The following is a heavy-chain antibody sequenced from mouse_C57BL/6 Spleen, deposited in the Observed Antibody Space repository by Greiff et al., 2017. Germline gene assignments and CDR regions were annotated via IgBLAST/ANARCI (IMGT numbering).Heavy chain of an antibody. V-gene: IGHV1-47*01. CDR3: ARRGVDYYGSSPYYFDY. CDR1: GYTFTTYP. J-gene: IGHJ2*01. D-gene: IGHD1-1*01. CDR2: FHPYNDDT. Sequence: VQLQQSGAELVKPGASVKMSCKASGYTFTTYPIEWMKQNHGKSLEWIGNFHPYNDDTKYNEKFKGKATLTVEKSSSTVYLELSRLTSDDSAVYYCARRGVDYYGSSPYYFDYWVQGTTLTVSS.